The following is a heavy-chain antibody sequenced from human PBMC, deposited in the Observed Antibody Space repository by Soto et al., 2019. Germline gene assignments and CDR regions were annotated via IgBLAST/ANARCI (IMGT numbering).Heavy chain of an antibody. CDR2: ISASNGNT. CDR3: SRFQSGEYDGCGY. D-gene: IGHD4-17*01. J-gene: IGHJ4*02. CDR1: GYTFTNYG. Sequence: QVQLVQSGAEVKKPGASVKVSCKASGYTFTNYGINWVRQAPGQGLEWIGWISASNGNTNYSQKVQGRVNMTTDTSRSTADIEPRSLRSDHPALYHFSRFQSGEYDGCGYWREGTLVSVSS. V-gene: IGHV1-18*01.